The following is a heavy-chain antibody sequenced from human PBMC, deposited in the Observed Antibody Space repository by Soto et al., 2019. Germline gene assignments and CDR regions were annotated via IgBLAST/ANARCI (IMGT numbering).Heavy chain of an antibody. J-gene: IGHJ4*02. CDR1: GFTLSSNA. CDR3: SSLYYDFRSAYPSYFDH. D-gene: IGHD3-3*01. Sequence: EVPLLESGGGLVQPGGSLRLSCAASGFTLSSNAMACVRQAPGKGLEWGSAISAGGGSTFYADSVRGRFTISTDNSKNTISLQKNSRRAQDTAPYYCSSLYYDFRSAYPSYFDHWGQGTLVTVSS. V-gene: IGHV3-23*01. CDR2: ISAGGGST.